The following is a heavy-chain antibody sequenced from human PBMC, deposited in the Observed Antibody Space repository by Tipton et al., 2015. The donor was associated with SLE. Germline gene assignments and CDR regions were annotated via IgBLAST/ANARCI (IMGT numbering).Heavy chain of an antibody. J-gene: IGHJ5*02. V-gene: IGHV4-39*01. CDR3: ARALRGGSGRGWFDP. CDR2: IYYSGST. Sequence: LRLSCTVSGGSISSSGYYWGWIRQPPGKGLEWIGSIYYSGSTYYNPSLKSRVTISVDTSKNQFSLKLSSVTAADTAVYYCARALRGGSGRGWFDPWGQGTLVTVSS. D-gene: IGHD6-19*01. CDR1: GGSISSSGYY.